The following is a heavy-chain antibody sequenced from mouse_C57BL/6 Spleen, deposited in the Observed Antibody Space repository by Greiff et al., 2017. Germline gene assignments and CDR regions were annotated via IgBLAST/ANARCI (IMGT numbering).Heavy chain of an antibody. J-gene: IGHJ2*01. V-gene: IGHV14-1*01. CDR1: GFNIKDYY. CDR3: TTEKKMGWLGAVGY. CDR2: IDPEDGDT. Sequence: EVQLQQSGAELVRPGASVKLSCTASGFNIKDYYMHWVKQRPEQGLEWIGRIDPEDGDTEYAPKFQGKATITADTSSNTAYLQLSSLTSEDTAVYYCTTEKKMGWLGAVGYWGQGTTLTVSS. D-gene: IGHD2-3*01.